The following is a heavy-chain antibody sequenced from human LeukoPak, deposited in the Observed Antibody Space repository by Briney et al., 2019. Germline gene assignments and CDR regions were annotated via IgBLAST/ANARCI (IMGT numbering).Heavy chain of an antibody. J-gene: IGHJ3*02. CDR3: ARTGSQAYAFDI. V-gene: IGHV3-48*01. CDR2: ISNSSTI. Sequence: PGGSLRLSCAASGFTFSSYSMNWVRQAPGKGLEWVSYISNSSTIYYADSVKGRFTISRDNAKNSLYLQMNSLRAEDTAVYYCARTGSQAYAFDIWGQGTMVTVSS. D-gene: IGHD2-21*01. CDR1: GFTFSSYS.